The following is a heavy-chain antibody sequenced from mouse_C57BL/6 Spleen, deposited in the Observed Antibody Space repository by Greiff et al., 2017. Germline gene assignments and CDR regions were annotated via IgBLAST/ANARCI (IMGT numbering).Heavy chain of an antibody. CDR3: ARDYGTVYYYAMDY. CDR2: ISSGSRTI. CDR1: GFTFSDYG. V-gene: IGHV5-17*01. D-gene: IGHD2-1*01. Sequence: EVQLVESGGGLVKPGGSLKLSCAASGFTFSDYGMHWVRQAPETGLEWVSYISSGSRTIYYADTVKGRFTISRDNAKNTLFLQMTSLRSEDTAMYYCARDYGTVYYYAMDYWGQGTSVTVSS. J-gene: IGHJ4*01.